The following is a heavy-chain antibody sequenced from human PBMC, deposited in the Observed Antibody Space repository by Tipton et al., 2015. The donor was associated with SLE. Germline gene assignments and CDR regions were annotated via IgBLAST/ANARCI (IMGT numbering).Heavy chain of an antibody. Sequence: SLRLSCAASGFTFSSYAMHWVRQAPGKGLEWVAVISYDGSNKYYADSVKGRFTISRDNSKNTLYLQMNSLRAEDTAVYYCARDTGSAFDYWGQGTLVTVSS. CDR2: ISYDGSNK. J-gene: IGHJ4*02. D-gene: IGHD1-14*01. CDR1: GFTFSSYA. V-gene: IGHV3-30-3*01. CDR3: ARDTGSAFDY.